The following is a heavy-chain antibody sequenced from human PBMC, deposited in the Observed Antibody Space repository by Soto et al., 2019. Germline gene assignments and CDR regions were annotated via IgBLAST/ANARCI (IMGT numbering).Heavy chain of an antibody. CDR3: ARSGYSYGPNMD. CDR2: FIPIFGTA. Sequence: LMQSRAEVKKPGSSVKVSCRAGRGSLSASGFSWVRQAPGQGLEWVGGFIPIFGTANYAQKFQDRVTMTADESTSTVYMELRSLRSEDTALYYCARSGYSYGPNMDWGQGTLVTVST. CDR1: RGSLSASG. V-gene: IGHV1-69*01. D-gene: IGHD5-18*01. J-gene: IGHJ4*02.